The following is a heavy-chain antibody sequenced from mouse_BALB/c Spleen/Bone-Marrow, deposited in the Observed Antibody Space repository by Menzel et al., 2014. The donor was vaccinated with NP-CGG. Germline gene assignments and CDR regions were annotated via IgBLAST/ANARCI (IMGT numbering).Heavy chain of an antibody. CDR1: GYTFSSYW. D-gene: IGHD1-1*01. CDR2: ILPGSGST. V-gene: IGHV1-9*01. J-gene: IGHJ1*01. CDR3: AREDGLWYFDV. Sequence: VMLVESGAELMKPGASVKISCKATGYTFSSYWIERVKQRPGHGLEWIGEILPGSGSTNYNEKFKGKATFTADTSSNSVFVYLSSLTSEDSAVYYCAREDGLWYFDVWGAGTTVTVSS.